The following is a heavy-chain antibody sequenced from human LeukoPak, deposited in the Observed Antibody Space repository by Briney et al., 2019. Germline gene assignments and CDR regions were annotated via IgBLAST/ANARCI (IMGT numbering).Heavy chain of an antibody. CDR3: ARLGYSYGYDY. D-gene: IGHD5-18*01. Sequence: SETLSLTCTVSGGSISSSSYYWGWIRQPPGKGLEWIGSIYYSGSTYYNPSLKSRVTISVDTSKNQFSLKLSSVTAADTAVYYCARLGYSYGYDYWGQGTLVTVSS. J-gene: IGHJ4*02. CDR2: IYYSGST. CDR1: GGSISSSSYY. V-gene: IGHV4-39*07.